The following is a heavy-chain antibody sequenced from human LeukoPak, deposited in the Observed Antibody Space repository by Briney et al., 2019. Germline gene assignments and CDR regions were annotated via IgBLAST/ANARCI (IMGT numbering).Heavy chain of an antibody. D-gene: IGHD3-3*01. V-gene: IGHV3-74*01. Sequence: PGGSLRLSCAASGFTFSSYAMSWVRQAPGKGLEWVSRINSDGSSTNYADSVKGRFTISRDNAKNTLYLQVNSLRAEDTAVYYCARAKSGYSHFDYWGQGTLVTVSS. CDR3: ARAKSGYSHFDY. CDR1: GFTFSSYA. CDR2: INSDGSST. J-gene: IGHJ4*02.